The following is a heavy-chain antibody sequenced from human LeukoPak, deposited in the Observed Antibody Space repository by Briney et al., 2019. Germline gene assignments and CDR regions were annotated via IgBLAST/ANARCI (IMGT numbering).Heavy chain of an antibody. CDR3: AKDLRGNGYYMDV. CDR2: ISGNGGST. CDR1: GFTFSSYA. V-gene: IGHV3-23*01. Sequence: GGSLRLSCAASGFTFSSYAMSWVRRAPGKGLEWVSAISGNGGSTYYADSVKGRFTISRDNSKNTLYLQMNSLRAEDTAVYYCAKDLRGNGYYMDVWGKGTTVTVSS. D-gene: IGHD2-8*01. J-gene: IGHJ6*03.